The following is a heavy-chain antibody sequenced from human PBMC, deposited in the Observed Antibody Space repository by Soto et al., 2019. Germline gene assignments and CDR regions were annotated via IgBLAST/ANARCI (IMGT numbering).Heavy chain of an antibody. J-gene: IGHJ3*01. CDR1: GYTFTSYG. CDR2: ISAYNGNT. CDR3: AILSLVGDSRPADAFDL. V-gene: IGHV1-18*01. D-gene: IGHD1-26*01. Sequence: QVQLVQSGAEVKKPGASVKVSCKASGYTFTSYGISWVRQAPGQGLEWMGWISAYNGNTNYAQKLQGRVTMTTDTSTITAYMELRSLRSDDTAVYYCAILSLVGDSRPADAFDLWGQGTMVTLSS.